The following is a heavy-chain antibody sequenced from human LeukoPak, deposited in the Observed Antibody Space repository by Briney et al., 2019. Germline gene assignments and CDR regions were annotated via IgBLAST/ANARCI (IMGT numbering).Heavy chain of an antibody. Sequence: GGSLRLSCAASGFTFSDYILDWVRQAPGKGLEWVANIKQDGSEKYYVDSVKGRFTISRDNAKNSLYLQMNSLRAEDTAVYYCARGGASRGYCSSTSCYPDDYWGQGTLVTVSS. CDR2: IKQDGSEK. CDR3: ARGGASRGYCSSTSCYPDDY. J-gene: IGHJ4*02. V-gene: IGHV3-7*01. CDR1: GFTFSDYI. D-gene: IGHD2-2*01.